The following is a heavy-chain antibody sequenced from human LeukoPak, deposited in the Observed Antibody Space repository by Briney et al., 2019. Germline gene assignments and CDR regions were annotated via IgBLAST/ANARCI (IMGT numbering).Heavy chain of an antibody. Sequence: SETLSLTCTVSGGSIGSSSYYWGWIRQPPGKGLEWIGSIYYSGSPYYNPSLKSRVTISVDTSKNQFSLKLSSVTAADTAVYYCARHPSDLIGPLDWGQGTLVTVSS. CDR3: ARHPSDLIGPLD. CDR1: GGSIGSSSYY. J-gene: IGHJ4*02. D-gene: IGHD3-16*01. V-gene: IGHV4-39*01. CDR2: IYYSGSP.